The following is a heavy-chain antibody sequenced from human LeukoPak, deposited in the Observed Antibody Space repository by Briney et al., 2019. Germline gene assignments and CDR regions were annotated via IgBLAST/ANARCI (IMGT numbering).Heavy chain of an antibody. CDR1: GFTFNNNW. CDR2: ISGSDGST. Sequence: GGSLRLSCAASGFTFNNNWMTWVRQAPGKGLEWVSAISGSDGSTYYADSVKGRFTISRDNSKNTLYLQMNSLRAEDTAVYYSAKDLFRGRSYPIARNYYYYMDVWGKGTTVTVSS. J-gene: IGHJ6*03. V-gene: IGHV3-23*01. CDR3: AKDLFRGRSYPIARNYYYYMDV. D-gene: IGHD2-21*01.